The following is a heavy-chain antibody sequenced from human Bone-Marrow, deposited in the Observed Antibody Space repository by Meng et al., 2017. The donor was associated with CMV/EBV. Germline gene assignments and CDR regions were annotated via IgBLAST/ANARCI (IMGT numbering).Heavy chain of an antibody. V-gene: IGHV3-48*03. CDR3: ARDQFAGDYYYYGMDV. J-gene: IGHJ6*02. CDR2: ISSSGSTI. D-gene: IGHD1-26*01. Sequence: LSLTCAASGFTFSSYEMNWVRQAPGKGLEWVSYISSSGSTIYYADSVKGRFTISRDNAKNSLYLQMNSLRAEDTAVYYCARDQFAGDYYYYGMDVRGRGTTVTVSS. CDR1: GFTFSSYE.